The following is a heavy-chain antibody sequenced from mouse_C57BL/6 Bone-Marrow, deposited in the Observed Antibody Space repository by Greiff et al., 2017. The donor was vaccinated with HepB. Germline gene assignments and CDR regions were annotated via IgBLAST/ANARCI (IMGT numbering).Heavy chain of an antibody. D-gene: IGHD2-1*01. CDR2: ISYDGSN. CDR1: GYSITSGYY. CDR3: ARADYGGSTNYFDY. V-gene: IGHV3-6*01. J-gene: IGHJ2*01. Sequence: VQLKESGPGLVKPSQSLSLTCSVTGYSITSGYYWNWIRQFPGNKLEWMGYISYDGSNNYNPSLKNRISITRDTSKNQFFLKLNSVTTEDTATYYCARADYGGSTNYFDYWGQGTTLTVSS.